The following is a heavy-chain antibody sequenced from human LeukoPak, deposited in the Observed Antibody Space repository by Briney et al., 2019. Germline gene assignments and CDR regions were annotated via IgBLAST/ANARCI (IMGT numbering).Heavy chain of an antibody. D-gene: IGHD4-17*01. CDR3: QSAVTTRDAFDI. CDR1: GGSFSGYY. J-gene: IGHJ3*02. V-gene: IGHV4-34*01. Sequence: SETLSLTCAVYGGSFSGYYWSWIRQPPGKGLEWIGEINHSGSTNYNPSLKSRVTISVDTSKNQFSLKLSSVTAADTAVYYCQSAVTTRDAFDIWGQGTMVTVSS. CDR2: INHSGST.